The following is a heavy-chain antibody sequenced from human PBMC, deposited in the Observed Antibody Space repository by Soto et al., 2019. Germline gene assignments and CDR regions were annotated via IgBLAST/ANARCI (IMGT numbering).Heavy chain of an antibody. Sequence: SETLSLTCTVSGGSISSYYWSWIRQPPGKGLEWIGYIYYSGSTNYNPSLKSRVTISVDTSNNQFSLKLSSLRAEDTAVYYCVKGVSYAFDIWGQGTMVTVSS. J-gene: IGHJ3*02. D-gene: IGHD3-16*01. CDR3: VKGVSYAFDI. V-gene: IGHV4-59*01. CDR1: GGSISSYY. CDR2: IYYSGST.